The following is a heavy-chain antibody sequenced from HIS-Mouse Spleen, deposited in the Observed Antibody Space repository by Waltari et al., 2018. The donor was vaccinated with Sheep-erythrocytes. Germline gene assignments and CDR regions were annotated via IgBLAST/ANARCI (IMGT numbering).Heavy chain of an antibody. V-gene: IGHV3-7*01. D-gene: IGHD1-1*01. CDR1: GFTFSSYW. CDR3: ARVAPGRFDY. Sequence: EVQLVESGGGLVQPGGSLRLSCAASGFTFSSYWMSWFRQAPGEGVEWVANIKQDGSEKYYVDSVKGRFTISRDNAKNSLYLQMNSLRAEDTAVYYCARVAPGRFDYWGQGTLVTVSS. CDR2: IKQDGSEK. J-gene: IGHJ4*02.